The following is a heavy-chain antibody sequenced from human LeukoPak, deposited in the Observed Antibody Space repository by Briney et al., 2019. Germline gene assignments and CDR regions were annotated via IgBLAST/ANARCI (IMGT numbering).Heavy chain of an antibody. D-gene: IGHD3-22*01. Sequence: SETLSLTCTVSGGSISSYYWSWIRQPAGKGLEWIGRIYTSGSTNYNPSLKSRVTMSVDTSKNQFSLKLSSVTAADTAVYYCARVKRDYYDSSGYSGNSRIDAFDIWGQGTMVTVSS. V-gene: IGHV4-4*07. J-gene: IGHJ3*02. CDR1: GGSISSYY. CDR2: IYTSGST. CDR3: ARVKRDYYDSSGYSGNSRIDAFDI.